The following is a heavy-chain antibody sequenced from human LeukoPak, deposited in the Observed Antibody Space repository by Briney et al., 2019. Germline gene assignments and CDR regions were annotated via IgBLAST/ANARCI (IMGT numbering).Heavy chain of an antibody. CDR3: ARGGYSYGHYYYYYMDV. V-gene: IGHV4-34*01. CDR2: INHSRST. D-gene: IGHD5-18*01. Sequence: SETLSLTCAVYGGSFSGYYWSWIRQPPGKGLEWIGEINHSRSTNYNPSLKSRVTISVDTSKNQFSLKLSSVTAADTAVYYCARGGYSYGHYYYYYMDVWGKGTTVTVSS. CDR1: GGSFSGYY. J-gene: IGHJ6*03.